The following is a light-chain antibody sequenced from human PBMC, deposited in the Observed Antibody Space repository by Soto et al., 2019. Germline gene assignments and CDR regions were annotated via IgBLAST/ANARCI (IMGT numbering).Light chain of an antibody. CDR3: LQYGRSPKT. CDR2: GVS. CDR1: QSVISNY. Sequence: EIVFTQSPGTLSLSPGERATLSCRASQSVISNYLAWYQQKPGLAPRLLIYGVSIRATGIPDRFSGSGSGTDFTLTISRLEPEDFAVYYCLQYGRSPKTFGQGTKVDIK. V-gene: IGKV3-20*01. J-gene: IGKJ1*01.